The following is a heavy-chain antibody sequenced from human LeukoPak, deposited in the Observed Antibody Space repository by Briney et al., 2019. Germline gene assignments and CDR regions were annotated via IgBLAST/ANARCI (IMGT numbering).Heavy chain of an antibody. D-gene: IGHD3-16*01. CDR2: IKEDGSER. Sequence: GGSLRLSCEGSAFIFSGHWMNWVRQTPGKGLEWVASIKEDGSERQYVDSVKGRFSISRDNTKGSLFLQLNSLRAEDTAVYYCASEYYDYVWGREDLMKYFQHWGQGTLVTVSS. CDR3: ASEYYDYVWGREDLMKYFQH. CDR1: AFIFSGHW. J-gene: IGHJ1*01. V-gene: IGHV3-7*03.